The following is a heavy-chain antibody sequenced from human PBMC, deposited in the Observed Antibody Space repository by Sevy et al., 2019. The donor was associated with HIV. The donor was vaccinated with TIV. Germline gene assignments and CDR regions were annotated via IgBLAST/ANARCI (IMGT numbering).Heavy chain of an antibody. D-gene: IGHD3-9*01. J-gene: IGHJ3*01. CDR3: ANFGRLLIINGDAFDV. Sequence: SETLSLTCTVSGYSISSGYLWGWIRQPPGKGLEWIGSVDHTGNTYYNPSLKSRVTTSVDTSKNQFSLRLSSVTAADTAVYYRANFGRLLIINGDAFDVWGQGTMVTVSS. V-gene: IGHV4-38-2*02. CDR2: VDHTGNT. CDR1: GYSISSGYL.